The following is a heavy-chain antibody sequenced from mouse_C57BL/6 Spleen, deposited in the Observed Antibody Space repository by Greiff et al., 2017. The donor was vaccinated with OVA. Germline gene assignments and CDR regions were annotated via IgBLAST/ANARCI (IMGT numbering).Heavy chain of an antibody. CDR1: GYTFTDYN. CDR2: INPNNGGT. D-gene: IGHD1-1*01. CDR3: ARGEGFITTVVGYFDY. V-gene: IGHV1-18*01. Sequence: VQLKQSGPELVKPGASVKIPCKASGYTFTDYNMDWVKQSHGKSLEWIGDINPNNGGTIYNQKFKGKATLTVDKSSSTAYMELRSLTSEDTAVYYCARGEGFITTVVGYFDYWGQGTTLTVSS. J-gene: IGHJ2*01.